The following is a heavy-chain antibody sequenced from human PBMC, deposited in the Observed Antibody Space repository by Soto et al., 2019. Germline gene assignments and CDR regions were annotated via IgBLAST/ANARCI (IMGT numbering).Heavy chain of an antibody. V-gene: IGHV1-69*13. CDR2: IIPIFGTA. CDR3: ATPKEEVDTAIGRLDY. Sequence: SVKVSCKASGGTFSSYAISWVRQAPGQGLEWMGGIIPIFGTANYAQKFQGRVTITADESTSTAYMELSSLRSEDTAVYYCATPKEEVDTAIGRLDYWGQGTLVTVSS. J-gene: IGHJ4*02. CDR1: GGTFSSYA. D-gene: IGHD5-18*01.